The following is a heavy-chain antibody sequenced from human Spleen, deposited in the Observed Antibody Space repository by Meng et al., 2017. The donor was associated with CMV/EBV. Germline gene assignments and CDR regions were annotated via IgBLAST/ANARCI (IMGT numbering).Heavy chain of an antibody. CDR3: ARETHDSSGYFFDY. J-gene: IGHJ4*02. D-gene: IGHD3-22*01. V-gene: IGHV4-30-4*08. Sequence: QVQWQEAGTGMVETSQTLSLTCTCSCCSISSGDYYWSWIRQPPGKGLEWIWYIYYSGSTYYNPSLKSRVTISVDTSKHQFSLKLSSVTAADTAVYYCARETHDSSGYFFDYWGQGTLVTVSS. CDR1: CCSISSGDYY. CDR2: IYYSGST.